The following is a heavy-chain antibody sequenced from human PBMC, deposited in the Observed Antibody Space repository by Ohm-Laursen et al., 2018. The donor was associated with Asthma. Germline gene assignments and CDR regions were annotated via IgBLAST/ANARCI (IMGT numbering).Heavy chain of an antibody. Sequence: SLRLSCTASGFTFSSYGMYWVRQAPGKGLEWVAIISSDGSNKFHAESVKGRITPSRDNSKNTLYLEMNSLRAEDTAVYYCARRSKICYDTSHCFFDYWGQGTLVTVSS. J-gene: IGHJ4*02. V-gene: IGHV3-30*19. CDR2: ISSDGSNK. CDR3: ARRSKICYDTSHCFFDY. D-gene: IGHD2-2*01. CDR1: GFTFSSYG.